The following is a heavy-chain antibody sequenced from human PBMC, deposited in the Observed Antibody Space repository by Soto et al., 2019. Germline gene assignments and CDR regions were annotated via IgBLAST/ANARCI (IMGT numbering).Heavy chain of an antibody. V-gene: IGHV1-18*01. CDR1: GYTFTNYA. CDR2: INGYNGKT. J-gene: IGHJ4*02. Sequence: ASVKVSCKASGYTFTNYAIHWVRQAPGQRPEWMGWINGYNGKTKYSQNFQGRVTMTTDTSTSTAYMELRSLRSDDTAAYYCARKVVAGWFDYWGQGTLVTVS. D-gene: IGHD2-15*01. CDR3: ARKVVAGWFDY.